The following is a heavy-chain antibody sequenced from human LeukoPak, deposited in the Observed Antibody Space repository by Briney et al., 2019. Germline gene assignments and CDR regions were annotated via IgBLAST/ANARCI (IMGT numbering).Heavy chain of an antibody. D-gene: IGHD4-17*01. Sequence: GGSLRLSCAASGFTFSSYSMNWVRQAPGKGLEWVSSISSSSSYIYYADSVKGRFTISRDNAKNSLYLQMNSLRAEDTAVYYCARGLTTVTRGNFDYWGQGTLVTVSS. CDR2: ISSSSSYI. V-gene: IGHV3-21*01. J-gene: IGHJ4*02. CDR1: GFTFSSYS. CDR3: ARGLTTVTRGNFDY.